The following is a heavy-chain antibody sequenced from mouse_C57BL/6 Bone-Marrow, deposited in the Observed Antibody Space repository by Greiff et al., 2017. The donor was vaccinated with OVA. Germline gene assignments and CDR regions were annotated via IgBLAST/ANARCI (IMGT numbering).Heavy chain of an antibody. D-gene: IGHD2-4*01. CDR2: ISSGGDYI. CDR3: TRDGGITTTDVLYYAMDY. Sequence: LVESGEGLVKPGGSLKLSCAASGFTFSSYAMSWVRQTPEKRLEWVAYISSGGDYIYYADTVKGRFTISRDNARNTLYLQMSSLKSEDTAMYYCTRDGGITTTDVLYYAMDYWGQGTSVTVSS. V-gene: IGHV5-9-1*02. J-gene: IGHJ4*01. CDR1: GFTFSSYA.